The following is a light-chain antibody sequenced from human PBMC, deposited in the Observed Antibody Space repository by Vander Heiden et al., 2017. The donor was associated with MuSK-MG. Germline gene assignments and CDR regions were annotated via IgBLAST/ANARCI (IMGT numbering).Light chain of an antibody. CDR2: DAS. Sequence: EIVLTQSPATLSLSPGERATLSCRASQSVSIYLAWYQQKPGQAPRLLIYDASNRANCIPDRFSGSGSGTDFTLTSSSREPEDFAVYYWQQRSNLLTFGGGTKVEIK. J-gene: IGKJ4*01. CDR3: QQRSNLLT. V-gene: IGKV3-11*01. CDR1: QSVSIY.